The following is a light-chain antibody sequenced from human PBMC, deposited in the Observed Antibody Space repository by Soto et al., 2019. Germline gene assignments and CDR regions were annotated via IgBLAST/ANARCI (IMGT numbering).Light chain of an antibody. CDR2: DAS. Sequence: DIQMTQSPSTLPASVGDRVTITCRASQTISSWLAWYQQKPGNAPKLLIYDASNLQSGVPSRISGSGSGTDFTLTITSLQSEDFATYYCQQSSSTPLTFGGGTKVDIK. CDR1: QTISSW. J-gene: IGKJ4*01. V-gene: IGKV1-39*01. CDR3: QQSSSTPLT.